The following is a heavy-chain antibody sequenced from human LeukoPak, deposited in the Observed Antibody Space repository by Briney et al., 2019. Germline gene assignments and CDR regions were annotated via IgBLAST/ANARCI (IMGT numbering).Heavy chain of an antibody. CDR1: VFTFRTQW. V-gene: IGHV3-7*01. D-gene: IGHD6-13*01. J-gene: IGHJ4*02. CDR3: ARGGSSSSWFWVD. CDR2: IKQDGSVK. Sequence: PGGSLRLSCAASVFTFRTQWMTWVRQAPGKGLEWVANIKQDGSVKYYVDSVKGRFTIYKDNAKNSLYLQMNSLRLEDTAVYYCARGGSSSSWFWVDWGQGTLVTVSS.